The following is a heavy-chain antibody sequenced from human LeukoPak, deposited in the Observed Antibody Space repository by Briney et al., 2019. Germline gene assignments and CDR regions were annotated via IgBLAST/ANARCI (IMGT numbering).Heavy chain of an antibody. J-gene: IGHJ4*02. Sequence: TSSETLSLTCTVSGGSISSYYWSWIRQPAGKGLEWIGRIYTSGSTNYNPSLKSRVTMSVDTSKNQFSLKLNSVTAADTAVYYCARAGDSTSPLDYWGQGTLVTVSS. CDR3: ARAGDSTSPLDY. CDR2: IYTSGST. D-gene: IGHD6-13*01. CDR1: GGSISSYY. V-gene: IGHV4-4*07.